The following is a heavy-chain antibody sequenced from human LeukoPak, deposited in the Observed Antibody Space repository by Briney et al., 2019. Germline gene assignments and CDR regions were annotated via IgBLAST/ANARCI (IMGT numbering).Heavy chain of an antibody. D-gene: IGHD2-2*01. CDR3: ARGHGVVAASDDAFDI. V-gene: IGHV3-21*01. CDR2: ISTSSIYI. J-gene: IGHJ3*02. CDR1: GFTFSSYS. Sequence: PGGSLRLSCAASGFTFSSYSVNWVRQAPGKGLEWVSSISTSSIYIYYADSMKGRFTISRDNAKKSLYLQMNSLRAEDTAVYYCARGHGVVAASDDAFDIWGQGTMVTVSS.